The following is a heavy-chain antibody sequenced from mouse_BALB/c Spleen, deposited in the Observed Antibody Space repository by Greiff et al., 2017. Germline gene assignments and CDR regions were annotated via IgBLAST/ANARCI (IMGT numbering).Heavy chain of an antibody. D-gene: IGHD1-1*01. Sequence: VQLQQSGAELVRPGALVKLSCKASGFNIKDYYMHWVKQRPEQGLEWIGWIDPENGNTIYDPKFQGKASITADTSSNTAYLQLSSLTSEDTAVYYCARSYYGPAWFAYWGQGTLVTVSA. V-gene: IGHV14-1*02. CDR1: GFNIKDYY. CDR2: IDPENGNT. CDR3: ARSYYGPAWFAY. J-gene: IGHJ3*01.